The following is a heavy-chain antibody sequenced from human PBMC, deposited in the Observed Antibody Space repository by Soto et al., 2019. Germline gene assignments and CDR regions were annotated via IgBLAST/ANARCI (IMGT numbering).Heavy chain of an antibody. CDR2: ISYDRNNK. D-gene: IGHD1-1*01. CDR3: AKSVYNWNDGFFDY. Sequence: GGSLRLSCAASGFTFSTYGMHWVRQAPGKGLEWVAVISYDRNNKYYADSVKGRFTISRDNSKNTLYLQMSSLRAEDTAVYYCAKSVYNWNDGFFDYWGQGTLVTVSS. CDR1: GFTFSTYG. V-gene: IGHV3-30*18. J-gene: IGHJ4*02.